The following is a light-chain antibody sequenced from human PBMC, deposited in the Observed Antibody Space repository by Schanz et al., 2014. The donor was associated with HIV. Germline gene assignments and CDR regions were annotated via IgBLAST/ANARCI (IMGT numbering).Light chain of an antibody. Sequence: QSALTQPPSASGSPGQSVTISCTGTSSDVGGYNYVSWYQQHPGKAPKFMIYEVSKRPSGVPDRFSGSKSGNTASLTISGLQAEDEADYYCCSYAGTYPPLYVFGSGTKLTVL. J-gene: IGLJ1*01. CDR3: CSYAGTYPPLYV. CDR1: SSDVGGYNY. V-gene: IGLV2-8*01. CDR2: EVS.